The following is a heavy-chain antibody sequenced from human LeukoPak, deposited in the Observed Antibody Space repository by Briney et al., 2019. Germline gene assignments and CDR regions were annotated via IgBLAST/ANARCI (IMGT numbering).Heavy chain of an antibody. Sequence: PTGGSLRLSCAASGFTFLNSWMSWVRQAPGKGLEWMANIKPDGSQKYYVDSVKGRFTISRDNAKNSLYLQMNSLRAEDTAVYYCASGFGIFDYWGQGALVTVSS. V-gene: IGHV3-7*01. J-gene: IGHJ4*02. D-gene: IGHD3-10*01. CDR2: IKPDGSQK. CDR3: ASGFGIFDY. CDR1: GFTFLNSW.